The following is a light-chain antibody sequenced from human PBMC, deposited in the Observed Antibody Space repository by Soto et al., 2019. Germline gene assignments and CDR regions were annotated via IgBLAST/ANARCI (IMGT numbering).Light chain of an antibody. V-gene: IGKV3-20*01. CDR2: DAS. Sequence: IVVTQSPGTLSLSPGERATLSCRASQSVGNNNLAWYQQKPGQAPRFLIYDASSRATGIPDRFSGSGSGTDFTLTISRLEPEDFAVYYRQQYGSTPLTFGGGTKVEIK. CDR1: QSVGNNN. CDR3: QQYGSTPLT. J-gene: IGKJ4*01.